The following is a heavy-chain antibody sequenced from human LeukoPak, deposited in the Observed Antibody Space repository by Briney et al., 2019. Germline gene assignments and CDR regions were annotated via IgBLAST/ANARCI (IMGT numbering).Heavy chain of an antibody. J-gene: IGHJ4*02. D-gene: IGHD6-13*01. Sequence: GGSLRLSCVASAFSLNIYIMSWVRQAPGQGLEWFSVIYSGGSTYYADSVKGRFTISRDNSKNTLYLQMNSLRAEDTAVYYCARGGPAAGRFDYWGQGTLVTVSS. V-gene: IGHV3-66*01. CDR2: IYSGGST. CDR1: AFSLNIYI. CDR3: ARGGPAAGRFDY.